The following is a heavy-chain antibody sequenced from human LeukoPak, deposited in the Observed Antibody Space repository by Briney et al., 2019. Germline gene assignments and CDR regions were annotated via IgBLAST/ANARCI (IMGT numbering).Heavy chain of an antibody. CDR1: GYTFTSYG. CDR3: ARGGPAPHRIILIVVASSTDAFDI. D-gene: IGHD3-22*01. CDR2: ISAYNGDT. Sequence: ASVKVSCKASGYTFTSYGIIWVRQAPGQGLEWMGWISAYNGDTNYAQKLQGRVTMTTDTSTSTAYMELRSLRSDDTAVYYCARGGPAPHRIILIVVASSTDAFDIWGQGTMVTVSS. J-gene: IGHJ3*02. V-gene: IGHV1-18*01.